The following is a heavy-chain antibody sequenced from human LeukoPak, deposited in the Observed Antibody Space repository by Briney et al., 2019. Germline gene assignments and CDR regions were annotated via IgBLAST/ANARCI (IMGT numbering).Heavy chain of an antibody. CDR3: GRIVLMVYAIPDYFDY. J-gene: IGHJ4*02. V-gene: IGHV4-39*01. CDR1: GGSISSSSYY. Sequence: PSETLSLTCAVSGGSISSSSYYWGWIRQPPGKGLEWIGSIYYSGSTYYNPSLKSRVTISVDTSKNQFSLKLSSVTAADTAVYYCGRIVLMVYAIPDYFDYWGQGTLVTVSS. CDR2: IYYSGST. D-gene: IGHD2-8*01.